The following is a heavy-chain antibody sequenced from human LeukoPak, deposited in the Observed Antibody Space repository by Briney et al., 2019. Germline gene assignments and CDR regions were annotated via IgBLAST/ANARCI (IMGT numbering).Heavy chain of an antibody. Sequence: ASVKVSCKASGYTFTSYGISWVRQAPGQGLEWMGWISAYNGNTNYAQKLQGRATMTTDTSTSTAYMELRSLRSDDTAVYYCATASAGHYYYGMDVWGKGTTVTVSS. CDR1: GYTFTSYG. D-gene: IGHD3-10*01. J-gene: IGHJ6*04. V-gene: IGHV1-18*04. CDR2: ISAYNGNT. CDR3: ATASAGHYYYGMDV.